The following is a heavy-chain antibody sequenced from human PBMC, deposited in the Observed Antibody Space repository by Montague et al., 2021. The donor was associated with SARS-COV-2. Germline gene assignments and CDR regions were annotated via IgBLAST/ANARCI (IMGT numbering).Heavy chain of an antibody. J-gene: IGHJ4*02. Sequence: TLSLTCTVSGDSITSDVSYWCGSRQPAGKGVEWVGRIYTTGSTNYKPSLRSRLTIALDTSKNQFSLKLSSVTAAATAVYHCARDDFRWDFDCWGQGTLVTVSS. CDR2: IYTTGST. CDR1: GDSITSDVSY. CDR3: ARDDFRWDFDC. V-gene: IGHV4-61*02. D-gene: IGHD2/OR15-2a*01.